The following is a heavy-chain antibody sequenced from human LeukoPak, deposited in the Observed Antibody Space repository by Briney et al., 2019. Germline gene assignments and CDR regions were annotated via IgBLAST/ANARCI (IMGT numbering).Heavy chain of an antibody. CDR3: ARDDCSSISCYHNWFDP. CDR2: IKQDGSEK. V-gene: IGHV3-7*01. D-gene: IGHD2-2*01. Sequence: GGSLRLSCAASGFTFSSYWMSWVRQAPGKGLEWVANIKQDGSEKYYVDSVKGRFTISRDNAKNSLYLQMNSLRAEDTAVYCARDDCSSISCYHNWFDPWGQGTLVAVSS. CDR1: GFTFSSYW. J-gene: IGHJ5*02.